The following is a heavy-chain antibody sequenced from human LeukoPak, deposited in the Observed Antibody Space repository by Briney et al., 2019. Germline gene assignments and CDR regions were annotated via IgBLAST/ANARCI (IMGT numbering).Heavy chain of an antibody. Sequence: GRSLRLSCAASGFTFDDYAMHWVRQVPGKGLEWVSGIRSNGNNIGYADSVKGRFTISRDNAKNSLYLQMNSLRAEDTALYYCAKDKWYGGYVAYYFDHWAREPWSPSPQ. D-gene: IGHD5-12*01. CDR3: AKDKWYGGYVAYYFDH. CDR1: GFTFDDYA. CDR2: IRSNGNNI. V-gene: IGHV3-9*01. J-gene: IGHJ4*02.